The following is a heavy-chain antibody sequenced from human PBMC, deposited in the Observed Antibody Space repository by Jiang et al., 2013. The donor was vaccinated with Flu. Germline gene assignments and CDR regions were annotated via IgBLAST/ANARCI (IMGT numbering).Heavy chain of an antibody. J-gene: IGHJ4*02. CDR3: ARGVTRYDETAGYFDY. CDR1: FILSTYW. D-gene: IGHD3-9*01. V-gene: IGHV3-7*03. Sequence: FILSTYWMTWVRQAQEGPEWVANINQDGSEKKYADSVKGRFTISRDNAQNSLDLQMKNLRAGDTAVYYCARGVTRYDETAGYFDYWGQGTLVTVSS. CDR2: INQDGSEK.